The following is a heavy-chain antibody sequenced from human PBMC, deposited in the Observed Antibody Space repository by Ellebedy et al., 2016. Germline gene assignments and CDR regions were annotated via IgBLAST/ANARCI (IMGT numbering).Heavy chain of an antibody. CDR1: GFTFSIYW. CDR2: IKQDGSEK. V-gene: IGHV3-7*01. D-gene: IGHD6-6*01. CDR3: ARGLYVGSSSSDY. J-gene: IGHJ4*02. Sequence: GESLKISXAASGFTFSIYWMSWVRQAPGKGLEWVANIKQDGSEKYSVDSVKGRFTISRDNAKNSLYLQMNSLRAEDTAVYYCARGLYVGSSSSDYWGQGTLVTVSS.